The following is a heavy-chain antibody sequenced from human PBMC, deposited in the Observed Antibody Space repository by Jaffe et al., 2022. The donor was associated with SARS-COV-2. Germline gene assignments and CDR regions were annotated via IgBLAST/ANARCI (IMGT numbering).Heavy chain of an antibody. Sequence: EVQLVESGGGLVKPGGSLRLSCAASGFTFSSYSMNWVRQAPGKGLEWVSSISTGSSYIYYAASVKGRFSISRDNAKNSLYLQMDSLRAEDTAVYYCARDHCSGGRCYDPFGGVDYWGQGTLVTVSS. D-gene: IGHD2-15*01. CDR1: GFTFSSYS. CDR2: ISTGSSYI. V-gene: IGHV3-21*01. CDR3: ARDHCSGGRCYDPFGGVDY. J-gene: IGHJ4*02.